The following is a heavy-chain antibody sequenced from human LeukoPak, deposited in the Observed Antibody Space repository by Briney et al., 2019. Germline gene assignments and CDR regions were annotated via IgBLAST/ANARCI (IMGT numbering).Heavy chain of an antibody. D-gene: IGHD3-9*01. CDR2: IYYTGRT. CDR1: GGPIDSYY. J-gene: IGHJ5*02. Sequence: SETLSLTCSASGGPIDSYYWSWIRQPPGEGLEWIGHIYYTGRTNFNPSLKNRVTLSVDMSKKQFSLKLKSVTPADTAVYFCARGVYDWLPDWFDPWGRGILVTVSS. CDR3: ARGVYDWLPDWFDP. V-gene: IGHV4-59*01.